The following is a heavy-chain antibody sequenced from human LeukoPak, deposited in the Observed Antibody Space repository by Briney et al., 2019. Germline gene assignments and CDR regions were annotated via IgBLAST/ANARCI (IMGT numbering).Heavy chain of an antibody. V-gene: IGHV1-46*01. J-gene: IGHJ4*02. D-gene: IGHD2-15*01. CDR1: GYTFTSYY. CDR2: INPSGGST. CDR3: ARGGQGIKGHFDY. Sequence: ASVKVSCKASGYTFTSYYMHWVRQAPGQGLEWMGIINPSGGSTNYAQKFQGRVTVTMVTSTSTVYMEVSSLKSEDTAIYYCARGGQGIKGHFDYWGQGTLVTVSS.